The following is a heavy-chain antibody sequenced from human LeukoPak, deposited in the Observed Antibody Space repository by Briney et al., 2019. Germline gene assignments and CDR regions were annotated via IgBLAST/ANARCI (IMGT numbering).Heavy chain of an antibody. CDR1: GFTFSSYS. D-gene: IGHD3-3*01. J-gene: IGHJ4*02. Sequence: PGGSLRLSCAAPGFTFSSYSMNWVRQAPGKGFDWDSSITSSSNYILYADSVKGRFTISSDNADNSLYLQMNSLRAEDTAMYYCVRAATMFGTVITRYFDKWGQGALVTVSS. CDR3: VRAATMFGTVITRYFDK. V-gene: IGHV3-21*01. CDR2: ITSSSNYI.